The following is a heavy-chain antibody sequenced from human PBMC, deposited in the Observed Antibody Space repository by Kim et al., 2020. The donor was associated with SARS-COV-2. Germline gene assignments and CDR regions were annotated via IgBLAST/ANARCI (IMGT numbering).Heavy chain of an antibody. CDR2: IYYSGST. Sequence: SETLSLTCTVSGGSISSYYWSWIRQPPGKGLEWIGYIYYSGSTNYNPSLKSRVTISVDTSKNQFSLKLSSVTAADTAVYYCARGGYYDILTGYYNGGLDYWGQGTLVTVSS. CDR3: ARGGYYDILTGYYNGGLDY. J-gene: IGHJ4*02. D-gene: IGHD3-9*01. CDR1: GGSISSYY. V-gene: IGHV4-59*01.